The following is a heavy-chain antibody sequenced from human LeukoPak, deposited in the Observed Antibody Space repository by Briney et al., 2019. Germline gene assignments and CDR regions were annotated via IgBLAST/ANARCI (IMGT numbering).Heavy chain of an antibody. J-gene: IGHJ5*02. CDR2: INPNSGGT. V-gene: IGHV1-2*02. Sequence: ASVKVSCKASGYTFTGYYMHWVRQAPGQGLEWMGWINPNSGGTNYAQKFQGRVTMTRDTSISTAYMELSRLRSDDTAVYYCARLMSTATPEGPWGQGTLITVSS. CDR1: GYTFTGYY. CDR3: ARLMSTATPEGP. D-gene: IGHD2-8*01.